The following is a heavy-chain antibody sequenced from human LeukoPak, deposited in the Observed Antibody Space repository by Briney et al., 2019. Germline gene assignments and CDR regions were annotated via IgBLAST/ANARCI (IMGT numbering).Heavy chain of an antibody. CDR3: ARGSRFDTGHTGDYIGGGSYFDV. CDR1: GGSFSTDY. D-gene: IGHD4-17*01. Sequence: PSETLSLTCAVYGGSFSTDYWAWIRQPPGKGPEWIGEINHGRRTNYSPSLESRVTIIADTSKNQLFLKLLSVTVADTAVYYCARGSRFDTGHTGDYIGGGSYFDVWGQGTMVAVSS. V-gene: IGHV4-34*01. J-gene: IGHJ3*01. CDR2: INHGRRT.